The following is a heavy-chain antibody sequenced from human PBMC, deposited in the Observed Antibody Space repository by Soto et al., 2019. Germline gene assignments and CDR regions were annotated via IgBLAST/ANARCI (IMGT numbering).Heavy chain of an antibody. CDR2: VYGSDDK. D-gene: IGHD1-1*01. V-gene: IGHV2-5*04. CDR1: GFSLTTSAVA. Sequence: QITLQESGPTLVKPTQTLTLTCTFSGFSLTTSAVAVGWIRQPPGKALEWLAIVYGSDDKFYSPSLKSRLTIIKDNSKHQVVLTLTDMDPVDTGTYSCVRRNDPYYFDYWGQGILVTVSS. CDR3: VRRNDPYYFDY. J-gene: IGHJ4*02.